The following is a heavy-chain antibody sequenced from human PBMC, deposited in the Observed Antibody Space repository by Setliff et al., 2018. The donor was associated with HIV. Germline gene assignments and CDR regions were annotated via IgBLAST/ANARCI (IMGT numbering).Heavy chain of an antibody. V-gene: IGHV4-61*02. CDR2: IYTSGST. J-gene: IGHJ3*02. CDR1: GGSIISGSNY. CDR3: VRGPHTSSWYGGYAFDI. Sequence: SETLSLTCTVSGGSIISGSNYWSWIRQPAGKGLEWIGRIYTSGSTNYNPSLKSRVTMSVDTSKNQFSLNLNSVAAADTAVYYCVRGPHTSSWYGGYAFDIWGQGTMVTVSS. D-gene: IGHD6-13*01.